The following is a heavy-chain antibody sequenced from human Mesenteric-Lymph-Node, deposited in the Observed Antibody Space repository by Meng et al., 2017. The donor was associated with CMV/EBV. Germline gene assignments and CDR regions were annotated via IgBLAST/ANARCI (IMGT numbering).Heavy chain of an antibody. V-gene: IGHV4-61*01. CDR2: IYYSGNT. D-gene: IGHD2/OR15-2a*01. CDR1: GGSVRSGTYY. CDR3: ARATWETYFDY. J-gene: IGHJ4*02. Sequence: CTVSGGSVRSGTYYWSWIRQPTGKGLEWIGYIYYSGNTNYNPSLKSRVTISVDTSKNEFSLKLSSVTAADTAVYYCARATWETYFDYWGQGALVTVSS.